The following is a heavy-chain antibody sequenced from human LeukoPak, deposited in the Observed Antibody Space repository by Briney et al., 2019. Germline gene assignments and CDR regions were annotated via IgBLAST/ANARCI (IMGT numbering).Heavy chain of an antibody. D-gene: IGHD2-2*01. CDR2: ISAYNGNT. V-gene: IGHV1-18*01. CDR3: ARGRVPADRSYYMDV. J-gene: IGHJ6*03. Sequence: GASVKVSCKASGYTFTSYGISWVRQAPGQGLEWMGWISAYNGNTNYAQKLQGRVTMTTDTSTSTAYMELRSLRSDDTAVYYCARGRVPADRSYYMDVWGKGTTVTVSS. CDR1: GYTFTSYG.